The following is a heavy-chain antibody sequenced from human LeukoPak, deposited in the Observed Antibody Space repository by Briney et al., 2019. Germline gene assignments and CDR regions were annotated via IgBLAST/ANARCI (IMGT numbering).Heavy chain of an antibody. CDR2: IYSGGST. CDR1: GFTVSSNY. CDR3: ARDYSSSWYSYYYYMDV. Sequence: GGSLRLSCAASGFTVSSNYMSWVRQAPGKGLEWVSVIYSGGSTYYADSVKGRFTISRDNSKNTLYLQMNSLRAEDTAVYYCARDYSSSWYSYYYYMDVWGKGTTVTVSS. D-gene: IGHD6-13*01. J-gene: IGHJ6*03. V-gene: IGHV3-66*01.